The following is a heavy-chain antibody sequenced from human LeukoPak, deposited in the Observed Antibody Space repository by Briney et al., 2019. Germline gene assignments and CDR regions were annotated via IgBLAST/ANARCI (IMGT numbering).Heavy chain of an antibody. V-gene: IGHV1-2*02. CDR1: GYTFTGYY. D-gene: IGHD6-13*01. Sequence: ASVKVSCTASGYTFTGYYMHWGRQAPGQGLEWMGWINPNSGGTNYAQKFQGRVTMTRDTSISTAYMELSRLRSDDTAVYYCARDQGGDSGSGPVDIDVCGKGTTVTVSS. CDR2: INPNSGGT. J-gene: IGHJ6*03. CDR3: ARDQGGDSGSGPVDIDV.